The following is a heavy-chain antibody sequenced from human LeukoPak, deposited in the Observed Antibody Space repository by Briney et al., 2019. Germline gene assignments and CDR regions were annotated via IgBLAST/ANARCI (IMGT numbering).Heavy chain of an antibody. CDR2: IYTSGST. CDR1: GGSISSYY. D-gene: IGHD3-22*01. J-gene: IGHJ3*02. Sequence: PSETLSLTCTVSGGSISSYYWSWIRQPAGKGLEWIGRIYTSGSTNYNPSLKSRVTMSVDTSKNQFSLKLSSVTAADTAVYYCARADYYDSSGYYYAFDIWGQGTMVTVSS. CDR3: ARADYYDSSGYYYAFDI. V-gene: IGHV4-4*07.